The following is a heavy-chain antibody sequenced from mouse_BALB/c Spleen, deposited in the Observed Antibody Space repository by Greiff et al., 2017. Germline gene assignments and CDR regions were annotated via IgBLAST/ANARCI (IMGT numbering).Heavy chain of an antibody. D-gene: IGHD2-4*01. J-gene: IGHJ3*01. Sequence: EVQLVESGPGLVKPSQSLSLTCSVTGYSITSGYYWNWIRQFPGNKLEWMGYISYDGSNNYNPSLKNRISITRDTSKNQFFLKLNSVTTEDTATYYCARAGTMITSAWFAYWGQGTLVTVSA. CDR2: ISYDGSN. CDR3: ARAGTMITSAWFAY. V-gene: IGHV3-6*02. CDR1: GYSITSGYY.